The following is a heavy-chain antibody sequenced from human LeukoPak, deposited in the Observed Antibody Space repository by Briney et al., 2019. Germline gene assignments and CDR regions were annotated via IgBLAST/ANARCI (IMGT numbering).Heavy chain of an antibody. J-gene: IGHJ4*02. Sequence: SETLSLTCAVYGGSFSGYYWSWIRQPPGKGLEWIGEINHSGSTNYNPSLKSRVTISVDTSKNQFSLKLSSVTAADTAVYYCARLVAAAGTSGDWGQGTLATVTS. V-gene: IGHV4-34*01. CDR2: INHSGST. CDR3: ARLVAAAGTSGD. CDR1: GGSFSGYY. D-gene: IGHD6-13*01.